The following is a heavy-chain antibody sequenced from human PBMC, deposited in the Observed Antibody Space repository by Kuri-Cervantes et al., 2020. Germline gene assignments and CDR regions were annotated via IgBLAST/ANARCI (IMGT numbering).Heavy chain of an antibody. CDR2: IRYDGSNK. V-gene: IGHV3-30*02. J-gene: IGHJ4*02. Sequence: GGSLRLSCTASEFMFSSYGMHWVRQAPGKGLEWVAFIRYDGSNKYYADSVKGRFTISRGNSKNTLYLQMNSLRAEDTAVYYCARGYSSGSSYWGQGTLVTVSS. D-gene: IGHD6-19*01. CDR1: EFMFSSYG. CDR3: ARGYSSGSSY.